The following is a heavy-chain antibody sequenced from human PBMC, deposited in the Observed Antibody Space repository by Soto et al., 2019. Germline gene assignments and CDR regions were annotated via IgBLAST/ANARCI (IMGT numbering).Heavy chain of an antibody. V-gene: IGHV4-30-4*02. Sequence: KHSDSLSLSCTVSGGSISSADYYWSWIHQPPGKGLEWIGYIYYSGSTYYNPSLKSRVTISVDTSKNQFSLKLSSVTAADTAVYYCARADSVVNYYYYGMDVWGQGTTVTVSS. CDR2: IYYSGST. CDR3: ARADSVVNYYYYGMDV. CDR1: GGSISSADYY. D-gene: IGHD2-15*01. J-gene: IGHJ6*02.